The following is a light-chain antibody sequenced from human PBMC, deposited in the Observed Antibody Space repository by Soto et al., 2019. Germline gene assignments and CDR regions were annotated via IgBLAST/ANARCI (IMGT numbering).Light chain of an antibody. CDR2: DTS. CDR1: PGPVTSSNY. Sequence: QAVVTQEHSLTVSTGGTVTLTCGSSPGPVTSSNYPYWFQQKPGQAPRTLIYDTSNKHSWTPARFSGSLLGGKAALTLSGAQPEDEADYYCLVSYSGEEIFGGGTKLTVL. V-gene: IGLV7-46*01. CDR3: LVSYSGEEI. J-gene: IGLJ2*01.